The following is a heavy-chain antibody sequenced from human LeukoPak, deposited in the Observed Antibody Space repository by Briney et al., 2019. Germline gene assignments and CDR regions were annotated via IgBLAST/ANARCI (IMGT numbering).Heavy chain of an antibody. V-gene: IGHV3-23*01. CDR3: AKFADCSGGSCYRNFDY. J-gene: IGHJ4*02. D-gene: IGHD2-15*01. CDR2: ISGSGGST. Sequence: PGGSLRLSCAASGFTFSSYAMSWVRQAPGKGLEWVSAISGSGGSTYYADSVKGRFTISRDNSKNTLYLRMNSLRAEDTAVYYCAKFADCSGGSCYRNFDYWGQGTLVTVSS. CDR1: GFTFSSYA.